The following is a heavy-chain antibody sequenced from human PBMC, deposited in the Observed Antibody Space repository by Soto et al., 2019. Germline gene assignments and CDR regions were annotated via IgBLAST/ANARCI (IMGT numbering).Heavy chain of an antibody. Sequence: EVQLVESGGGLVQPGGSLRLSCAASGFTFSSYWMSWVRQAPGKGLEWVANIKQDGSEKYYVDSVKGRFTISRDNAKNSLYPQMNSLRAEDTAVYYCARAGRITIFSTGYPLNAFDIWGQGTMVTVSS. CDR1: GFTFSSYW. CDR3: ARAGRITIFSTGYPLNAFDI. V-gene: IGHV3-7*01. D-gene: IGHD3-9*01. CDR2: IKQDGSEK. J-gene: IGHJ3*02.